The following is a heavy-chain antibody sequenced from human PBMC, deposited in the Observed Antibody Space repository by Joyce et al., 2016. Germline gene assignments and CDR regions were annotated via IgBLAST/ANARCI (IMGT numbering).Heavy chain of an antibody. CDR2: VFPVLASS. D-gene: IGHD6-13*01. Sequence: QVQLVQSGAEVKRPGSSVKVSCKASGGTFSSYAFSWVRQAPGQGLEWMGGVFPVLASSSHTQKFRDRVTVTADESTTTVFMELRNLTSDDTAVYYCARGRGYPTPESWGQGTLVTVSS. V-gene: IGHV1-69*01. J-gene: IGHJ4*02. CDR3: ARGRGYPTPES. CDR1: GGTFSSYA.